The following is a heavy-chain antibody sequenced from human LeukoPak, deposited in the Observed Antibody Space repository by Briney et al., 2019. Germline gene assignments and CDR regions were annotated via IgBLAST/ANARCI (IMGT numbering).Heavy chain of an antibody. D-gene: IGHD1-26*01. CDR1: GGSISSYY. Sequence: SDPLSLTCTVSGGSISSYYWSWTRQPTGKGLEWIGYIYYSESTNYNPSLKSRVTISVDTSKNQFSLKLSSVTAADTAVYYCARSTRIVGATSVDYWGQGTLVTVSS. J-gene: IGHJ4*02. CDR2: IYYSEST. V-gene: IGHV4-59*08. CDR3: ARSTRIVGATSVDY.